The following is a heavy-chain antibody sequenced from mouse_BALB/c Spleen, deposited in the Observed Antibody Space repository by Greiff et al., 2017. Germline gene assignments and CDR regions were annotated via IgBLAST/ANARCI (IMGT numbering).Heavy chain of an antibody. J-gene: IGHJ3*01. Sequence: EVKLQESGPGLVKPSQSLSLTCSVTGYFITSGYYWNWIRQFPGNKLEWMGYISYDGSNNYNPSLKNRISITRDTSKNQFFLKLNSVTTEDTATYYCARDGYGYAYWGQGTLVTVSA. V-gene: IGHV3-6*02. CDR2: ISYDGSN. CDR1: GYFITSGYY. CDR3: ARDGYGYAY. D-gene: IGHD1-2*01.